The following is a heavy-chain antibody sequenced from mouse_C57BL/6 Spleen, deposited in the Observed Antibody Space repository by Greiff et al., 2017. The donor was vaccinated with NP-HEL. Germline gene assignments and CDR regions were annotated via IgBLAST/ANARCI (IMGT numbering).Heavy chain of an antibody. Sequence: EVQRVESGGGLVKPGGSLTLSCAASGFTFSSYTMSWVRQTPEKRLEWVATISGGGGNTYYPASVKGRSTISRDKAKNALYLQMSSLRAEDTALYYCARRISYYYAMDYWGQGTSVTVSS. D-gene: IGHD5-2*01. J-gene: IGHJ4*01. CDR1: GFTFSSYT. V-gene: IGHV5-9*01. CDR3: ARRISYYYAMDY. CDR2: ISGGGGNT.